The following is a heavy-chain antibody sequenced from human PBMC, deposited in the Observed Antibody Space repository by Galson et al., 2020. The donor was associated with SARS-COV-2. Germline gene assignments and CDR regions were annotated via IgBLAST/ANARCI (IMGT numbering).Heavy chain of an antibody. D-gene: IGHD4-17*01. Sequence: SETLSLTCAVSGGSISSGGFSWRWIRQPPGKGLEFIGYIYHSGSTYYNPSLKSRVTISVDRSKNQFSLNLSSVTAADTALYYCASRLTGDYGNYVEDYWGQGTLVTVSS. CDR3: ASRLTGDYGNYVEDY. J-gene: IGHJ4*02. CDR1: GGSISSGGFS. CDR2: IYHSGST. V-gene: IGHV4-30-2*01.